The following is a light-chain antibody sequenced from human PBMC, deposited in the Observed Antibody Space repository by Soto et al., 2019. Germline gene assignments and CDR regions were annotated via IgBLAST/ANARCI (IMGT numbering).Light chain of an antibody. Sequence: EIVLTQSPATLSLSPGERATLSCRASQSVSSYLAWYQQKPGQAPRRLIYDASNRATGIPAMFSGSGSGTQFTLTISSLEPEDFAVYYCQQRSNWPPYTFGQGTKLEIK. CDR2: DAS. CDR1: QSVSSY. V-gene: IGKV3-11*01. J-gene: IGKJ2*01. CDR3: QQRSNWPPYT.